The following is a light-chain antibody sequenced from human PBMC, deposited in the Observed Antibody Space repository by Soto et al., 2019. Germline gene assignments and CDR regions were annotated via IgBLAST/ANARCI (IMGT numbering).Light chain of an antibody. CDR3: QQYNSYSQFT. V-gene: IGKV1-5*01. CDR1: QNINAW. CDR2: DAS. Sequence: DIHMTQSPSSLSVSVGDRVTITCRTSQNINAWLAWYQQRPGQAPKLLIYDASTVQSGVPSRFSGSGSGTEFTLTISSLQPDDSATYYCQQYNSYSQFTFGPGTKVDIK. J-gene: IGKJ3*01.